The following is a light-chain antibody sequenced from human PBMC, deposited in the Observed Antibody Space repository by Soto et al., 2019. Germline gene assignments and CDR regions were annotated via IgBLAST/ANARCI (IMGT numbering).Light chain of an antibody. CDR1: QSLLDSDDGNAY. V-gene: IGKV2-40*01. CDR3: KQRIEFPSLT. Sequence: DVVMTQTPLSLPVTPGEPASISCRSSQSLLDSDDGNAYLDWYLQKPWQSPQLLIYTLSYRDSGVTDRFSGSGSGTDVILHISRVEAEDGGVYYCKQRIEFPSLTFGGGTKVEIK. CDR2: TLS. J-gene: IGKJ4*02.